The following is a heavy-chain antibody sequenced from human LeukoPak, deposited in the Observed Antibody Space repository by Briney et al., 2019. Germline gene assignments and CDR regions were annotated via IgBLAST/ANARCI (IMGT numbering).Heavy chain of an antibody. Sequence: GGSLRLSCAASGFTFSSYSMNWVRQAPGKGLEWVSSISSSSSYIYYADSVKGRFTISRDNSKNTLYLQMNSLRAEDTAVYYCAKLQFDYWGQGTLVTVSS. V-gene: IGHV3-21*01. J-gene: IGHJ4*02. CDR2: ISSSSSYI. CDR1: GFTFSSYS. CDR3: AKLQFDY. D-gene: IGHD5-24*01.